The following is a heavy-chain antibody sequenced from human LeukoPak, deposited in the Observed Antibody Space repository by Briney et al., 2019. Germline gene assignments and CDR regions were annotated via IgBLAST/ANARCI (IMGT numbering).Heavy chain of an antibody. CDR2: IYSGGST. CDR3: AKAQRFSSSGWFPFDY. D-gene: IGHD6-19*01. Sequence: PGGSLRLSCAASGFTVSSNYMSWVRQAPGKGLEWVSVIYSGGSTYYADSVKGRFTISRDNSKNTLYLQMNSLRAEDTAVYYCAKAQRFSSSGWFPFDYWGQGTLVTVSS. J-gene: IGHJ4*02. V-gene: IGHV3-66*01. CDR1: GFTVSSNY.